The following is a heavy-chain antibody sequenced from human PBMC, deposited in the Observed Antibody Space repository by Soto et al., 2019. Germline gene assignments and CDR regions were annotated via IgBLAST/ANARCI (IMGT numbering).Heavy chain of an antibody. CDR2: IAYDGSNK. CDR3: ARDCSSTSCRDGMDG. J-gene: IGHJ6*02. CDR1: GFTFSSSS. Sequence: QVQLVESGGGVVQPGRSLRLSCAASGFTFSSSSMHWVSQAPGKGLEWVAVIAYDGSNKYYADSVKGRFTISRDNSKNTLYLQMNSLRAEDTAVYYCARDCSSTSCRDGMDGWGQGTTVTVSS. D-gene: IGHD2-2*01. V-gene: IGHV3-30-3*01.